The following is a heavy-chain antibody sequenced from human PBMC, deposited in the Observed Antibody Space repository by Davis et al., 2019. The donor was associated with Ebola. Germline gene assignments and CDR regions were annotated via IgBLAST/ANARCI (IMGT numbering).Heavy chain of an antibody. CDR1: GFTFSSYS. D-gene: IGHD2-2*01. CDR3: ASRYCSSTSCYFDWYFDL. CDR2: IYSGGST. V-gene: IGHV3-53*01. J-gene: IGHJ2*01. Sequence: PGGSLRLSCAASGFTFSSYSMNWVRQAPGKGLEWVSAIYSGGSTYYADSVKGRFTISRDNSKNTLYLQMNSLRAEDTAVYYCASRYCSSTSCYFDWYFDLWGRGTLVTVSS.